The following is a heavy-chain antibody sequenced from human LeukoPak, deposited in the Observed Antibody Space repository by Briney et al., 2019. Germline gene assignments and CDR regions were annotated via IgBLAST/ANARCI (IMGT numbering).Heavy chain of an antibody. Sequence: GGSLRLSCTPSGFTFSSNAMTWVRQAPGEGLEWVSSINDRGTNTYYTDSVRGRFTISRDNSKNRLFLQMNSLRAEDTAIYYCAKASWVSDADAVWWGQGTLVTVSS. D-gene: IGHD3-16*01. CDR2: INDRGTNT. V-gene: IGHV3-23*01. CDR1: GFTFSSNA. CDR3: AKASWVSDADAVW. J-gene: IGHJ4*02.